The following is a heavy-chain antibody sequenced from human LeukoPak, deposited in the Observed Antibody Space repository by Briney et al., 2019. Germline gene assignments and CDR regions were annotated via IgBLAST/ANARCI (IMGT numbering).Heavy chain of an antibody. J-gene: IGHJ2*01. Sequence: GGSLRLSCAASGFTFSSYAMNWVRQAPGKGLEWVSAISGSGGSTHYAGSVKGRFTISRDNSKNTLYLQMNSLRAVDTAVYYCAKEDWYFDLWGRGTLVTVSS. CDR3: AKEDWYFDL. CDR1: GFTFSSYA. V-gene: IGHV3-23*01. CDR2: ISGSGGST.